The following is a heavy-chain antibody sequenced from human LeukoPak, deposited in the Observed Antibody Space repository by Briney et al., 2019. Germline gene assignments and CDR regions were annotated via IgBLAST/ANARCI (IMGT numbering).Heavy chain of an antibody. V-gene: IGHV1-2*02. CDR1: GYTFTDYY. CDR2: INPNSGGT. D-gene: IGHD5-24*01. Sequence: ASVKASFKASGYTFTDYYLHWVRQAPGQGLEWMGWINPNSGGTNYAQTFQGRVTMTRDTSITTAYLELSRLRSDDTAVYYCARIGYNHYFDYWGQGTLVTVSS. CDR3: ARIGYNHYFDY. J-gene: IGHJ4*02.